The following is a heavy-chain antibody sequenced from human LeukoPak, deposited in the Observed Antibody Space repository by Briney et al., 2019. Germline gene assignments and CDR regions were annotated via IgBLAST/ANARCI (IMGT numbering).Heavy chain of an antibody. J-gene: IGHJ3*01. CDR3: AKDTGFCTANSCFYDALDV. V-gene: IGHV3-23*01. Sequence: PGGSLRLSCAASGFTFSSYAMSWVRQAPGKGLEWVSAISGSGGSTYYADSVKGRFTISRDNSENTLYLQMNNLRADDTAMYYCAKDTGFCTANSCFYDALDVWGRGTMVTASS. D-gene: IGHD2-2*01. CDR2: ISGSGGST. CDR1: GFTFSSYA.